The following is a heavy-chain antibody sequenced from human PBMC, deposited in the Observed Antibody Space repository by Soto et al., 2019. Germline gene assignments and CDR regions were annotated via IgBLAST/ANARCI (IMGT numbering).Heavy chain of an antibody. D-gene: IGHD6-13*01. V-gene: IGHV1-69*06. CDR1: GGTFSSYA. J-gene: IGHJ6*02. CDR2: IIPIFGTA. CDR3: ARVLWSSSSWYEDYYYGMDV. Sequence: GASVKVSCKASGGTFSSYAISWVRQAPGQGLEWMGGIIPIFGTANYAQRFQGRVTITADKSTSTAYMELSSLRSEDTAVYYCARVLWSSSSWYEDYYYGMDVWGQGTTVTAP.